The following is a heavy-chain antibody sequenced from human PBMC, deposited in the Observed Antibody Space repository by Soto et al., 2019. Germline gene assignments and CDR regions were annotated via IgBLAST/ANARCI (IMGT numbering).Heavy chain of an antibody. V-gene: IGHV1-69*02. CDR1: GGTFGSYT. Sequence: QVQLVQSGAEVKKPGSSVKVSCKASGGTFGSYTISWVRQAPGQGLEWMGRIIPILGIANYAQKFQGRVTITADKSTSTAYMELSSLRSEDTAVYYCAMSYCSSTSCYYYFDYWGQGTLVTVSS. D-gene: IGHD2-2*01. J-gene: IGHJ4*02. CDR3: AMSYCSSTSCYYYFDY. CDR2: IIPILGIA.